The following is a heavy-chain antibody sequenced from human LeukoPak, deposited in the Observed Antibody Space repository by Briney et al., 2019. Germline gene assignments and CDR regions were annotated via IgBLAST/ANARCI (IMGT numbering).Heavy chain of an antibody. CDR1: GGSISSYY. CDR2: IYYSGST. J-gene: IGHJ4*02. CDR3: ARDVRMVRGVSHFDY. V-gene: IGHV4-59*01. D-gene: IGHD3-10*01. Sequence: SETLSVTCTVSGGSISSYYWSWIRQPPGKGLEWISYIYYSGSTNYNPSLKSRVTISVDTSKNQFSLKLSSVTAADTAVYYCARDVRMVRGVSHFDYWGQGTLVSVSS.